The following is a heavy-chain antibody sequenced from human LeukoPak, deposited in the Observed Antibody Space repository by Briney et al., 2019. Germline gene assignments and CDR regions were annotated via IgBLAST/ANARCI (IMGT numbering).Heavy chain of an antibody. CDR1: GFTFSTYA. J-gene: IGHJ4*02. CDR2: LSSSGRST. V-gene: IGHV3-23*01. Sequence: PGESLRLSCAASGFTFSTYAMSWVRQAPGKGLEWVSTLSSSGRSTYYADSVRGRFTISRDNSRNTLYLQMTSLRAEDTAVYYCAKELDTGGQGTLITVSS. CDR3: AKELDT.